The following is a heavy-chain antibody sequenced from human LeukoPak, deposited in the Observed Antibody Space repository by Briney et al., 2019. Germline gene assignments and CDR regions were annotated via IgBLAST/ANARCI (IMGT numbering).Heavy chain of an antibody. V-gene: IGHV3-23*01. J-gene: IGHJ2*01. Sequence: QAGGSLRLSCAASEFTFSSYAMSWVRLAPGKGLEWVSTISGSGGSTYYADSVKGRFTISRDNSKNTLYLQMNSLRAEDTAVYYCAKTLSLNWYFDLWGRGTLVTVSS. D-gene: IGHD2/OR15-2a*01. CDR3: AKTLSLNWYFDL. CDR2: ISGSGGST. CDR1: EFTFSSYA.